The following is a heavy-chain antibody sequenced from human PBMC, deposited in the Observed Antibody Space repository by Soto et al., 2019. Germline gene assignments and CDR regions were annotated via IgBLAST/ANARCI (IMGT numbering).Heavy chain of an antibody. J-gene: IGHJ4*02. Sequence: GGSLRLSCAASAVTFTGFGMHWGRQAPGKGLEWVAVIRFDGSNTYYADSVKGRFTISRDNPKNMLYLQMNSLRAEDTAIYYCARDGVGTTTYFGYSDYWCLGTLLTVSS. D-gene: IGHD1-26*01. V-gene: IGHV3-33*01. CDR3: ARDGVGTTTYFGYSDY. CDR1: AVTFTGFG. CDR2: IRFDGSNT.